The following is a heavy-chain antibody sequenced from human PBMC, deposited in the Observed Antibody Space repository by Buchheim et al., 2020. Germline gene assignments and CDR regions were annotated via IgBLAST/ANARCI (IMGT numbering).Heavy chain of an antibody. CDR2: ISSSGSTI. CDR1: GFTFSSYE. J-gene: IGHJ4*02. CDR3: ARVGRYNWNDGYLDY. V-gene: IGHV3-48*03. D-gene: IGHD1-1*01. Sequence: EVQLVESGGGLVQPGGSLRLSCAASGFTFSSYEMNWVRQAPGKELEWVSYISSSGSTIYYADSVKGRFTISRDNAKNSLYLQMNSLRVENTAVYYFARVGRYNWNDGYLDYGGQGTL.